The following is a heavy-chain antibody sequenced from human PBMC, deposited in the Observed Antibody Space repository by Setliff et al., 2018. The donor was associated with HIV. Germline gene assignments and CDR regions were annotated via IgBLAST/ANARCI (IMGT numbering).Heavy chain of an antibody. D-gene: IGHD2-2*01. CDR3: ARGTRSSVNWFDP. J-gene: IGHJ5*02. V-gene: IGHV4-31*03. CDR2: IYDSGSA. CDR1: GGSISTGGYY. Sequence: SETLSLTCTVSGGSISTGGYYWNWIRQRPGKGLEWIGYIYDSGSADYNPSLKSRVTISVDTSKNQLSLKVSSVTAADTAVYFCARGTRSSVNWFDPWGQGTLVTVSS.